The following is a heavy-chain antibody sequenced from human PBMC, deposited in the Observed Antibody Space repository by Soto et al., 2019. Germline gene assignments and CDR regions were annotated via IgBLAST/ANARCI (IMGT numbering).Heavy chain of an antibody. V-gene: IGHV3-21*01. D-gene: IGHD1-26*01. J-gene: IGHJ6*02. CDR1: GFTFSSYS. CDR2: ISSSSSYI. Sequence: EVQLVESGGGLVKPGGSLRLSCAASGFTFSSYSMNWVRQAPGKGLEWVSSISSSSSYIYYADSVKGRFTISRDNAKNSLYLQINSLRAEDTAVYYCARDRWPYGWEPKYYYGMDVWGQGTTVTVSS. CDR3: ARDRWPYGWEPKYYYGMDV.